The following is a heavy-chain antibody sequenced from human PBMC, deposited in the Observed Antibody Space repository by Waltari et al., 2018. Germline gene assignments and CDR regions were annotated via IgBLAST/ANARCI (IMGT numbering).Heavy chain of an antibody. Sequence: KESGPTLVKPTQTLTLTCTFSGFSLSTSGVGVGWIRQPPGKGLEWIGYIYYSGSTNYNPSLKSRVTISVDTSKNQFSLKLSSVTAADTAVYYCARGLGDDSSGYYHNDAFDIWGQGTMVTVSS. D-gene: IGHD3-22*01. J-gene: IGHJ3*02. CDR1: GFSLSTSGVG. CDR2: IYYSGST. V-gene: IGHV4-61*08. CDR3: ARGLGDDSSGYYHNDAFDI.